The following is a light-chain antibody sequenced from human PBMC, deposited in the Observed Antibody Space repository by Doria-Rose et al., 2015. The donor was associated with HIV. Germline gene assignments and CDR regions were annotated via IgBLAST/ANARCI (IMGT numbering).Light chain of an antibody. CDR2: AAS. CDR3: QQTYSSPKWT. Sequence: DIRLTQSPSSLSASIGDRVTITCRASQTVSTYLNWFQQEPGKAPKLLIYAASRLQSGVPSRFSGSGSGTDFTLTISGLQPGDFATYYCQQTYSSPKWTFGQGTKGEMK. J-gene: IGKJ1*01. V-gene: IGKV1-39*01. CDR1: QTVSTY.